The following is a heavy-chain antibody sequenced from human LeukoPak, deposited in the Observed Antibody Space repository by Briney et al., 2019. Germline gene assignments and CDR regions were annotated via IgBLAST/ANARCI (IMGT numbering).Heavy chain of an antibody. CDR3: ARVGVAVAGTVGYFDY. CDR2: IYSGGST. D-gene: IGHD6-19*01. Sequence: PGGSLRLSCAASGFTFNSYAMSWVRQAPGKGLECVLVIYSGGSTYYADSVKGRFTISRDNSKNTLYLQMNSLRAEDTAVYYCARVGVAVAGTVGYFDYRGQGTLVTVSS. J-gene: IGHJ4*02. V-gene: IGHV3-66*01. CDR1: GFTFNSYA.